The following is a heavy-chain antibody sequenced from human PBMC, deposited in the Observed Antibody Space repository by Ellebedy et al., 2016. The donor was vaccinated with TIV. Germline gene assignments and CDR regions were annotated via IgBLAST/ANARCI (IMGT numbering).Heavy chain of an antibody. J-gene: IGHJ4*02. V-gene: IGHV4-34*09. CDR1: SGSFTDYY. CDR3: ARVRYSGNYYPYFDY. D-gene: IGHD1-26*01. CDR2: IYYSGTT. Sequence: SETLSLTXAVYSGSFTDYYWSWIRQPPGKGLEWIGYIYYSGTTYYNPSLRSRITISVDTSRNQFSLKLSSVTAADTAVYYCARVRYSGNYYPYFDYWGQGTLVTVSS.